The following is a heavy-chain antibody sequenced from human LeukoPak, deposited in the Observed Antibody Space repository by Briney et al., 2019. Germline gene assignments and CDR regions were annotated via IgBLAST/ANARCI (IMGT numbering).Heavy chain of an antibody. Sequence: GSLRLSCAASGFTFIKYSMTWVRQSPGNGLEWIGNIYHSGTTHYNPSLKSRATISVDKSKNQFSLKLNSVTAADTAVYYCAIKPPSGWFGTGWLDPWGQGTLVTVSS. CDR3: AIKPPSGWFGTGWLDP. J-gene: IGHJ5*02. V-gene: IGHV4-59*12. CDR2: IYHSGTT. CDR1: GFTFIKYS. D-gene: IGHD3-10*01.